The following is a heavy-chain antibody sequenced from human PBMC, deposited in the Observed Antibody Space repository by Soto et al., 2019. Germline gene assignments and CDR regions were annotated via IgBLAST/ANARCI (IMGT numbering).Heavy chain of an antibody. CDR2: IYYIGST. D-gene: IGHD3-3*01. J-gene: IGHJ4*02. CDR1: GGSISSSSYY. Sequence: SETLSLTCTVSGGSISSSSYYWGWIRKPPGKGLEWIGSIYYIGSTYYNPSLKSRVTISVDTSKNQFSLKLSSVTAADTAVYYCARLNPYDFWSGYAVDYWGQGTLVTVSS. V-gene: IGHV4-39*01. CDR3: ARLNPYDFWSGYAVDY.